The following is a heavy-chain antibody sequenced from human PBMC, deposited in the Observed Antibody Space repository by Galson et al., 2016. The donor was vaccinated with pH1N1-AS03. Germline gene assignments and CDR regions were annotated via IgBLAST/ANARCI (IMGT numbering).Heavy chain of an antibody. V-gene: IGHV1-69*04. Sequence: SVKVSCKASGGTFNTYAISWVRQAPGQGLEWMGRIIPMLNIPDYAQKFQVRVTITADKSTNTAYMELTNLRSDDTALYYCAKGYSATPSGTFDIWGQGTMVTVS. D-gene: IGHD2-15*01. CDR2: IIPMLNIP. J-gene: IGHJ3*02. CDR1: GGTFNTYA. CDR3: AKGYSATPSGTFDI.